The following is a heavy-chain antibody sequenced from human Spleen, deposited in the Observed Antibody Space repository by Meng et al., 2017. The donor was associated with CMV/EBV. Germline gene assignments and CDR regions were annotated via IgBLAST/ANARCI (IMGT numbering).Heavy chain of an antibody. CDR3: ARRTGNSFVDY. D-gene: IGHD4-23*01. J-gene: IGHJ4*02. CDR2: IYPGDSDT. Sequence: GESLKISCKGSGYTFSTYWTAWVRQVPGKGLEWMGIIYPGDSDTRYSPSFHGRVTISADKSISTAYLQWSSLEASDTAMYYCARRTGNSFVDYWAREPWSPSPQ. V-gene: IGHV5-51*01. CDR1: GYTFSTYW.